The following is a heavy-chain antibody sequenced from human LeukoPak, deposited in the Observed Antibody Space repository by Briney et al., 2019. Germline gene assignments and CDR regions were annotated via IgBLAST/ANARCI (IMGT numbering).Heavy chain of an antibody. V-gene: IGHV4-59*01. CDR1: GGSISRYY. D-gene: IGHD4-17*01. CDR3: AREDPQTTVPEGMDV. Sequence: SETPSLTCTVSGGSISRYYWSWIRQSPGKGLEWIGYIYYSGTTNYNPSPKSRVTISVDTSKNQFSLKLSSVTAADTALYFCAREDPQTTVPEGMDVWGQGTTVTVSS. CDR2: IYYSGTT. J-gene: IGHJ6*02.